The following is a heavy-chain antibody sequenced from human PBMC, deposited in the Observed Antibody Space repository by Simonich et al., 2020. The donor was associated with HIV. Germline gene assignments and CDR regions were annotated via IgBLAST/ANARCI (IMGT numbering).Heavy chain of an antibody. CDR3: ARDYPGYPAR. D-gene: IGHD5-12*01. J-gene: IGHJ4*02. CDR1: GFTFSGYE. V-gene: IGHV3-48*03. Sequence: EVQLVESGGGSVQPGGSLRLSCADSGFTFSGYEMNWVRQAPGKWLEGVSYISSMGNSIYYADSWKGRFTISRDNAKNSLYLQMNSLRAEDTAVYYCARDYPGYPARWGQGTLVTVS. CDR2: ISSMGNSI.